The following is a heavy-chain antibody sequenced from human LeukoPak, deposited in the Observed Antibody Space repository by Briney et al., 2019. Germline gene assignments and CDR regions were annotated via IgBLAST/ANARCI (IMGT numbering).Heavy chain of an antibody. CDR2: IYISGST. CDR3: ARDQGLNWNYDFFDY. V-gene: IGHV4-4*07. D-gene: IGHD1-7*01. CDR1: GGSISSHY. Sequence: PSETLSLTCTVSGGSISSHYWSWIRQAAGKGLEWIGRIYISGSTNYNPSPKSRVTLSLDTSKNQISLRLSSVTAADTAVYYCARDQGLNWNYDFFDYWGHGTLVTVSS. J-gene: IGHJ4*01.